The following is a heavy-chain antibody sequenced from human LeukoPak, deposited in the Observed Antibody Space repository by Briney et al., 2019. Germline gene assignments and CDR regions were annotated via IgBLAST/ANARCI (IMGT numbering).Heavy chain of an antibody. CDR3: AKDPWMDY. CDR2: ISTSGTSM. D-gene: IGHD2-2*03. Sequence: GGSLRLSCAASGFPFSYYYMSWIRQAPGKGLEWISYISTSGTSMYYADSVKGRFTISRDNAKNSLYLQMNSLRAEDTAVYYCAKDPWMDYWGQGTLVTVSS. J-gene: IGHJ4*02. CDR1: GFPFSYYY. V-gene: IGHV3-11*04.